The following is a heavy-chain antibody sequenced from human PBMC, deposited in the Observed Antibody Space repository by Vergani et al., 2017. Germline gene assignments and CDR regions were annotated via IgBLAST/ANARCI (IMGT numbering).Heavy chain of an antibody. D-gene: IGHD5-24*01. J-gene: IGHJ2*01. CDR1: GYTFTSYG. V-gene: IGHV1-46*01. CDR2: INPSGGST. CDR3: ARGLEMATIVTYWYFDL. Sequence: QVQLVQSGAEVKKPGASVKVSCKASGYTFTSYGISWVRQAPGQGLEWMGIINPSGGSTSYAQKFQGRVTMTRDTSTSTVYMELSSLRSEDTAVYYCARGLEMATIVTYWYFDLWGRGTLVTVSS.